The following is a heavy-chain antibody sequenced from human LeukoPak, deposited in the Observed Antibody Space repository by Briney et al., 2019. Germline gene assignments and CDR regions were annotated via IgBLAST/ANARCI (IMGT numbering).Heavy chain of an antibody. D-gene: IGHD6-19*01. V-gene: IGHV3-30*18. Sequence: GGSLRLSCEASGFTFSRYGMHWVRQAPGKGLEWVAVISYDGSNKYYADSVKGRFTISRDNSKNTLYLQMNSLRAEDTALCYCAKDIDSSDTILDYWGQGTLVTVSS. CDR3: AKDIDSSDTILDY. J-gene: IGHJ4*02. CDR1: GFTFSRYG. CDR2: ISYDGSNK.